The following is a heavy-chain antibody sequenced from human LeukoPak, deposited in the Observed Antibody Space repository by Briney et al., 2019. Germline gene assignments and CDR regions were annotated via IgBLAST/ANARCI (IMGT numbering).Heavy chain of an antibody. CDR3: ARGVGYCSSTSCRYYYYYYGMDV. Sequence: SETLSLTCTVSGGSISSSSYYWGWIRQPPGKGLEWIGEINHSGSTNYNPSLKSRVTISVDTSKNQFSLKLSSVTAADTAVYYCARGVGYCSSTSCRYYYYYYGMDVWGQGTTVTVSS. CDR2: INHSGST. CDR1: GGSISSSSYY. J-gene: IGHJ6*02. D-gene: IGHD2-2*03. V-gene: IGHV4-39*07.